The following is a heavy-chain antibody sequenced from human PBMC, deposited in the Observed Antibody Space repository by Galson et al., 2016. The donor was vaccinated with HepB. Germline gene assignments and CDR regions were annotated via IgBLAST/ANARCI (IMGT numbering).Heavy chain of an antibody. V-gene: IGHV3-30*04. D-gene: IGHD3-3*02. CDR3: ARGIFKGNPHFDH. Sequence: SLRLSCAGSGFPFRSHAMHWVRQAPGKGLEWVTVISSSGTNKYYADSVKGRFTVSRDNSKNTLYLQMNTLRPEDTAVYFCARGIFKGNPHFDHWGQGSLVTVSS. CDR1: GFPFRSHA. CDR2: ISSSGTNK. J-gene: IGHJ4*02.